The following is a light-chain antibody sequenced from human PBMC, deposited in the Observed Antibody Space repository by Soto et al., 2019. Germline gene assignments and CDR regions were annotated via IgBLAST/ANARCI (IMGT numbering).Light chain of an antibody. CDR1: QDISIY. V-gene: IGKV1-9*01. J-gene: IGKJ4*01. CDR2: AAS. Sequence: IQLTQSPTSLSASVGDSVTITCRASQDISIYLAWYQQKPGQAPNLLIYAASTLLSGVPSRFSGSGSGADFTLTIISLQPEDFATYYCQHLHCYCPTFGGGTKVQIK. CDR3: QHLHCYCPT.